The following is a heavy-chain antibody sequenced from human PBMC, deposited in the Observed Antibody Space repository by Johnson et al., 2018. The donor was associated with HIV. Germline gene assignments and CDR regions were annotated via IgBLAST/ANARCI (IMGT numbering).Heavy chain of an antibody. CDR2: INWNGGRT. V-gene: IGHV3-20*01. CDR1: GFTFDDYG. Sequence: VQLVESGGGVVRPGGSLRLSCAASGFTFDDYGMSWVRQTPGKGLEWVAGINWNGGRTGYADSVKGRFTIARDNAKKSLCLQMNTLRAEDTALYDCGSEAKLHVGANRVSSFDIWGQGTMVTV. J-gene: IGHJ3*02. CDR3: GSEAKLHVGANRVSSFDI. D-gene: IGHD1-26*01.